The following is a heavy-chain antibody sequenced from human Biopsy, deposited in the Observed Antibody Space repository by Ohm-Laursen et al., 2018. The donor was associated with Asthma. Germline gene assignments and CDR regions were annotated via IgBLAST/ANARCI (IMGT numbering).Heavy chain of an antibody. CDR3: ARGIYDMDV. V-gene: IGHV3-33*01. J-gene: IGHJ6*02. CDR1: GFTFSKNG. CDR2: IWNDGNKN. Sequence: SLRLSCTASGFTFSKNGMHWVRQAPGKGLEWVALIWNDGNKNYYADSVRGRFTISRDNSKNMLYLQMNSLRAKDTAVYFCARGIYDMDVRGQGTTVTVSS.